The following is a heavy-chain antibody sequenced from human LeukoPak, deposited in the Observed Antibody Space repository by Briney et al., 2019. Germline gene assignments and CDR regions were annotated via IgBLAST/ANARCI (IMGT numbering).Heavy chain of an antibody. CDR3: ARGPKATVTRRDAFDI. J-gene: IGHJ3*02. CDR1: GGSFSGYY. D-gene: IGHD4-17*01. V-gene: IGHV4-34*01. Sequence: SETLSLTCAVYGGSFSGYYWSWIRQPPGKGLEWIGEINHSGSTNYNPSLKSRVTISVDTSKNQFSLKLSSVTAADTAAYYCARGPKATVTRRDAFDIWGQGTMVTVSS. CDR2: INHSGST.